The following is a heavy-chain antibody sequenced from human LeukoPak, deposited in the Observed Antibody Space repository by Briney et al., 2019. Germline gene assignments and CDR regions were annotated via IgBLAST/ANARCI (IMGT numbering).Heavy chain of an antibody. J-gene: IGHJ4*02. D-gene: IGHD6-13*01. CDR3: ARGVYIAAAQYGY. CDR2: IYYSGTT. V-gene: IGHV4-59*01. CDR1: GGSISSYY. Sequence: SETLSLTCTVSGGSISSYYWSWIRQPPGKGLEWIGYIYYSGTTNYNPSLKSRVTISVDTSKNQFSLKLSSVTAADTTVYYCARGVYIAAAQYGYWGQGTLVAVSS.